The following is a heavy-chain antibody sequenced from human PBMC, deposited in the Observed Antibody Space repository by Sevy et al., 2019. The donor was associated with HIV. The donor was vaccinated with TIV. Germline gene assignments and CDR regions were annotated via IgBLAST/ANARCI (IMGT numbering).Heavy chain of an antibody. J-gene: IGHJ6*02. CDR2: INWNGGST. D-gene: IGHD3-10*01. CDR1: GFTFDDYG. CDR3: ARRGYGSGNYYGMDV. V-gene: IGHV3-20*04. Sequence: GGSLRLSCAASGFTFDDYGMSWVRQAPGKGLEWVSGINWNGGSTGYADSVKGRFTISRDNAKSSLYLQMNSLRAEDTALYYCARRGYGSGNYYGMDVWGQGTTVTVSS.